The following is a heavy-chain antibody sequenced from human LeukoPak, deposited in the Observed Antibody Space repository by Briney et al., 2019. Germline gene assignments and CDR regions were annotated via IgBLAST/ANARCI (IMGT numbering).Heavy chain of an antibody. Sequence: SGPTLVNPTQTLTLTCTFSGFSLSTDGMRVSWIRQPPGKALEWLARIDWDDDKFYSTSLETRLTISKDTSKNQVVLTMTNMDPVDTATYYCARESFSSGYSNFDYWGQGTLVTVSS. V-gene: IGHV2-70*04. D-gene: IGHD5-12*01. CDR2: IDWDDDK. CDR1: GFSLSTDGMR. CDR3: ARESFSSGYSNFDY. J-gene: IGHJ4*02.